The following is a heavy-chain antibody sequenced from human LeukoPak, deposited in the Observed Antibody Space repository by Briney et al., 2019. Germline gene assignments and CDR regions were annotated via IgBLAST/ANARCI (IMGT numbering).Heavy chain of an antibody. CDR1: GGSMNLYY. J-gene: IGHJ4*02. Sequence: SETLSLTCTVSGGSMNLYYWTWIRQSPGKGLEWIGDIYHIGSTNYIPSLKSRVTISIDTSKNQFSLKLRSVTAADTAVYYCARMAEKQQAGPYFDYWGQGTLVTVSA. D-gene: IGHD6-13*01. V-gene: IGHV4-59*01. CDR2: IYHIGST. CDR3: ARMAEKQQAGPYFDY.